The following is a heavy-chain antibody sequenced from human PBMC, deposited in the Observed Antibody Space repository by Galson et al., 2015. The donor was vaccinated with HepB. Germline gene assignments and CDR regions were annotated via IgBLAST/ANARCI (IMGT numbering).Heavy chain of an antibody. CDR2: ISVYNGKT. D-gene: IGHD3-10*01. V-gene: IGHV1-18*04. Sequence: QSGAEVKKPGASVKVSCTTSGNTFTSYGINWVRQAPGQGLEWMGWISVYNGKTEYSEKIQDRVTLTTDTSTSTAFLELKSLRSDDTAIYYCAVSAVTLMWFGGGMDVWGRGTPVTVSS. CDR3: AVSAVTLMWFGGGMDV. J-gene: IGHJ6*02. CDR1: GNTFTSYG.